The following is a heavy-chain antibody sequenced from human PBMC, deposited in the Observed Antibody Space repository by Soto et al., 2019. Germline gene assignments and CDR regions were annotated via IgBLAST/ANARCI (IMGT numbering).Heavy chain of an antibody. CDR3: ARGHIAAAGSEGDHYYYYGMDV. CDR2: IIPIFGTA. V-gene: IGHV1-69*12. D-gene: IGHD6-13*01. CDR1: GGTFSSYA. Sequence: QVQLVQSGAEVKKPGSSVKVSCKASGGTFSSYAISWVRQAPGQVLEWMGGIIPIFGTANYAQKFQGRVTITADESTSTAYMALSSLRSENTAVYYCARGHIAAAGSEGDHYYYYGMDVWGQGTTVTVSS. J-gene: IGHJ6*02.